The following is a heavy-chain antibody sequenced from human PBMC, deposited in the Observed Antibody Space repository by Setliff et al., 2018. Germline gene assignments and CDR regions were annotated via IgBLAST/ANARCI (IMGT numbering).Heavy chain of an antibody. CDR3: ARQGTYCDGGGGSCFPPNY. CDR1: GDSISSSNYY. Sequence: SETLSLTCTVSGDSISSSNYYWGWIRQPPGKGLEWIAAIKYSGSTSFNPSPKSRVTISVDKSKSQFSLKLSSVTAVDTAVYYCARQGTYCDGGGGSCFPPNYWGQGTLVTVSS. V-gene: IGHV4-39*01. J-gene: IGHJ4*02. D-gene: IGHD2-15*01. CDR2: IKYSGST.